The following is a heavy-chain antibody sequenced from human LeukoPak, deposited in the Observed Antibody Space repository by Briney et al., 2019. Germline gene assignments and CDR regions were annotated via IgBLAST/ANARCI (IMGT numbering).Heavy chain of an antibody. D-gene: IGHD3-10*01. CDR3: ARRSRGDYVDY. V-gene: IGHV1-46*03. CDR2: INPSGGST. J-gene: IGHJ4*02. Sequence: ASVKVSCKASGYTFTSYYMHWVRQAPGQGLEWMGIINPSGGSTSYAQKFQGRVTMTRDTSTSTDYMELSSLRSEDTAVYYRARRSRGDYVDYWGQGTLVTVSS. CDR1: GYTFTSYY.